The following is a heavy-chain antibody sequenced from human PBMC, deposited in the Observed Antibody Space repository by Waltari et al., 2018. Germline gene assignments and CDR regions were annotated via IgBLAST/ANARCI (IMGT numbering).Heavy chain of an antibody. CDR3: ARDPRGDASFYYHMDV. CDR1: GFSFRTYP. CDR2: VSFDENIS. J-gene: IGHJ6*03. D-gene: IGHD2-2*01. V-gene: IGHV3-30-3*01. Sequence: QGQLVESGGGVVQPGRSLRLSCEVSGFSFRTYPMHWVRQAPGKGLEWVAVVSFDENISCYADSVKGRFTISRDNSESTLYLQMNSLRAEDTAVYFCARDPRGDASFYYHMDVWGRGTTVTVSS.